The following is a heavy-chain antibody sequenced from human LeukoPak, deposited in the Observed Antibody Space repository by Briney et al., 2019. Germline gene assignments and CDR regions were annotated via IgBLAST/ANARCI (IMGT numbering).Heavy chain of an antibody. J-gene: IGHJ3*02. Sequence: ASVKVSCKASGYTLTGYYMHWVRQAPGQGLEWMGWINPNSGGTNYAQKFQGRVTMTRDTSISTAYMELSRLRSDDTAVYYCARDFSDYDFWSGYPTEDDAFDIWGQGTMVTASS. D-gene: IGHD3-3*01. CDR3: ARDFSDYDFWSGYPTEDDAFDI. V-gene: IGHV1-2*02. CDR1: GYTLTGYY. CDR2: INPNSGGT.